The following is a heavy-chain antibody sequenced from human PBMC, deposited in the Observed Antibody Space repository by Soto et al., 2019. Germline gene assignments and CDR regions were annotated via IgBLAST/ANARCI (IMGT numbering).Heavy chain of an antibody. V-gene: IGHV3-30*04. CDR3: ARVSWREKYGMDV. J-gene: IGHJ6*02. CDR1: GFTFSSYA. Sequence: QVQLVESGGGVVQPGRSLRLSCAASGFTFSSYAMHWVRRAPGKGLEWVADISYDGPNQYYGDSVKGRFTISRDNSRNMLYLQMDSLRDEDTAVYYCARVSWREKYGMDVWGQGTTVTVSS. CDR2: ISYDGPNQ.